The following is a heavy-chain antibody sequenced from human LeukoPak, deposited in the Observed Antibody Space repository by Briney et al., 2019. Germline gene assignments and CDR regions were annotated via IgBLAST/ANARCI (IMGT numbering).Heavy chain of an antibody. CDR1: GFSLSTSGVC. J-gene: IGHJ4*02. Sequence: SGPALVKPTQTLTLTCTFSGFSLSTSGVCVSWIRQPPGKALEWLARIDWDDDKYYSTSLKTRLTISKDTSKNQVVLTMANMDPVDTATYYCARTVAYSSGWYRYFDYWGQGTLVTVSS. V-gene: IGHV2-70*11. CDR3: ARTVAYSSGWYRYFDY. D-gene: IGHD6-19*01. CDR2: IDWDDDK.